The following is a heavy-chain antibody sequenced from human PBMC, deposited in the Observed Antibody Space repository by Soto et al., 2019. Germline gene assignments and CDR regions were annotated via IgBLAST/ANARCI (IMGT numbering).Heavy chain of an antibody. CDR3: ASLGTTLTMFDY. CDR2: VSHSGMT. D-gene: IGHD4-4*01. CDR1: GGSVSSSNW. Sequence: SETLSLTCDVSGGSVSSSNWWDWVRQPPGKGLEWIGEVSHSGMTNFNPSLKSRVTISLDKSRNQFSLELTSVTAADTAVYFCASLGTTLTMFDYWGQGTLVTVSA. V-gene: IGHV4-4*02. J-gene: IGHJ4*02.